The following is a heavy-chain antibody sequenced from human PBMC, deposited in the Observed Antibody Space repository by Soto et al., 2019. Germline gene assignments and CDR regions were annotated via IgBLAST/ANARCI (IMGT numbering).Heavy chain of an antibody. CDR3: GTLPGGGGY. V-gene: IGHV3-53*01. Sequence: EVQLVESGGGLIQPGGSLRLSCAVSGFTVSNNYMSWVRQAPGKGLEGVSVIYSGGYTAYGDSVKGRFTISRDNSKNTIFLEATTQRASNSSVFYCGTLPGGGGYWGQGTLVTVSS. CDR1: GFTVSNNY. D-gene: IGHD3-10*01. CDR2: IYSGGYT. J-gene: IGHJ4*02.